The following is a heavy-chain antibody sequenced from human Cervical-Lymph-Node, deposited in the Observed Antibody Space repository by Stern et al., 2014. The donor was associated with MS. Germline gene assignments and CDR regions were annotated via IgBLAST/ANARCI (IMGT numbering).Heavy chain of an antibody. J-gene: IGHJ4*02. CDR3: ASAYSSSHYYFDY. D-gene: IGHD6-13*01. CDR2: IWYDGSNP. V-gene: IGHV3-33*01. CDR1: GFSFSRYP. Sequence: VQLVDSGGGVVQPGRSLRLSCAASGFSFSRYPMHWVRQAPGKGLAWVALIWYDGSNPYYADSVTGRFTISRDNFKNTLYLQMNSLRAEDTAVYYCASAYSSSHYYFDYWGQGTLVTVSS.